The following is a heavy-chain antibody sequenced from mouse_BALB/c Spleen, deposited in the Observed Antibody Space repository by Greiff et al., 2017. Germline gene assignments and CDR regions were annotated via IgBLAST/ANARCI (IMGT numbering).Heavy chain of an antibody. D-gene: IGHD1-2*01. CDR2: IWAGGST. V-gene: IGHV2-9*02. J-gene: IGHJ3*01. CDR1: GFSLTSYG. Sequence: VKLEESGPGLVAPSQSLSITCTVSGFSLTSYGVHWVRQPPRKGLEWLGVIWAGGSTNYNSALMSRLSISKDNSKSQVFLKMNSLQTDDTAMYYCARDEGTTATWFAYWGQGTLVTVSA. CDR3: ARDEGTTATWFAY.